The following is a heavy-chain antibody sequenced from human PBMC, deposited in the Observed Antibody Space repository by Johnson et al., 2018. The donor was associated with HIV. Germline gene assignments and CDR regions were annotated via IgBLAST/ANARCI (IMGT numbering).Heavy chain of an antibody. CDR2: TSYDGTYK. Sequence: VQLVESGGGVVHPGRSLRLSCAASGFTFNNYATHWVRQAPGKGLEWVALTSYDGTYKYYIDSVKGRFTISRDNSKNTLYLQMNSLRAEDTAVYYCAKAMGGWLLAHAFDIWGQGTMVTVSS. D-gene: IGHD3-22*01. J-gene: IGHJ3*02. CDR3: AKAMGGWLLAHAFDI. CDR1: GFTFNNYA. V-gene: IGHV3-30*18.